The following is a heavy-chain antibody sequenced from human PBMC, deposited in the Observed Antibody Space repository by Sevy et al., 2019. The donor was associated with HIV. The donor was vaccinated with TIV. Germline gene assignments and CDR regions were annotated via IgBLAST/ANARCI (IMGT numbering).Heavy chain of an antibody. CDR2: FDPQDHEA. CDR1: GYTLTKLS. D-gene: IGHD2-15*01. J-gene: IGHJ5*02. Sequence: ASVKVSCKVSGYTLTKLSMHWVRQAPGKGLEWMGYFDPQDHEALYAQKFQGRLTMSVDTSTDTAYMELSSLTSEDTAVYCCTTGGLRYYSGSSQHQGDWFDPWGQGTKVTVSS. V-gene: IGHV1-24*01. CDR3: TTGGLRYYSGSSQHQGDWFDP.